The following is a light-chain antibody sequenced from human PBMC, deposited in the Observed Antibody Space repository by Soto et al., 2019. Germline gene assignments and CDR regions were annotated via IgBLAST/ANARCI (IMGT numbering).Light chain of an antibody. CDR2: QDT. J-gene: IGLJ2*01. CDR1: KLGDRF. V-gene: IGLV3-1*01. CDR3: QTWDSNTGV. Sequence: SYELTQPPSVSVSPGQTASITCSGDKLGDRFACWYQQKPGQSPVLIIYQDTKRPSGIPERFSGSNSGNTATLTISGTQGMDEADYYCQTWDSNTGVFGGGTKVTVL.